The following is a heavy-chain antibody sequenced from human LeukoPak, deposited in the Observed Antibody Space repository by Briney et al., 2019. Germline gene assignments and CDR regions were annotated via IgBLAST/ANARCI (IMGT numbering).Heavy chain of an antibody. J-gene: IGHJ4*02. V-gene: IGHV1-3*01. CDR3: ARQLWLLCCPDY. D-gene: IGHD5-18*01. CDR1: GYTFINYA. CDR2: INAANGNT. Sequence: ASVKVSCKASGYTFINYAIHWVRQAPGQRLEWMGWINAANGNTRYSPDFQGRVTITRDTSASTAYMELSSLKSEDTAVYYCARQLWLLCCPDYWGQGTLITVSS.